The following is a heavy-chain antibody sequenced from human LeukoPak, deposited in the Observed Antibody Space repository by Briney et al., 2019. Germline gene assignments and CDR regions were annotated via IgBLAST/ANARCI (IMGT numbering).Heavy chain of an antibody. CDR2: VSGSGGST. Sequence: PGGSLGLSCAASGFTFSSYAMSWVRQAPGKGLDWVSTVSGSGGSTYYADSVKGRFTISRDTSKRTLYLQMNSLRAEDTAVYYCAKVELSASGGELDPWGPGTLVIVSS. CDR1: GFTFSSYA. D-gene: IGHD3-16*02. J-gene: IGHJ5*02. V-gene: IGHV3-23*01. CDR3: AKVELSASGGELDP.